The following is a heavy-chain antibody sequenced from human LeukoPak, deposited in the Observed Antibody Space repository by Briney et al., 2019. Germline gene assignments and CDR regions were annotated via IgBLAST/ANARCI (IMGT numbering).Heavy chain of an antibody. D-gene: IGHD4-17*01. CDR1: GYTLTELS. J-gene: IGHJ4*02. Sequence: ASVEVSCKVSGYTLTELSMHWVRQAPGKGLEWMGGFDPEDGETIYAQKFQGRVTMTKDTSTDTAYMELSSLRSEDTAVYYCATGDYGDHDFDYWGQGTLVTVSS. CDR3: ATGDYGDHDFDY. V-gene: IGHV1-24*01. CDR2: FDPEDGET.